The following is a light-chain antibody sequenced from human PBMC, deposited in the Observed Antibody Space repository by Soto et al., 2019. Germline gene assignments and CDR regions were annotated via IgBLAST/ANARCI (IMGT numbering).Light chain of an antibody. Sequence: QSVLTQHPSASGSPGQSVTISCTGTSSDVGGYNYVSWYQQHPGKAPKLMISEVNKRPSGVPARFSGSRSGNTASLTVSGLQAEDEADYYCSSYAGSNILYVFGTGTKLTVL. CDR2: EVN. J-gene: IGLJ1*01. V-gene: IGLV2-8*01. CDR3: SSYAGSNILYV. CDR1: SSDVGGYNY.